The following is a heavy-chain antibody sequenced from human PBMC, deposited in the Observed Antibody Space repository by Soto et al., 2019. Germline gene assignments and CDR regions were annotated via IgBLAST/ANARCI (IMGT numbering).Heavy chain of an antibody. D-gene: IGHD2-15*01. Sequence: SETLSLTXTVAGGSISSYDWSWIRQPPGKGLEWIGYIYYSGSTNYNPSLKSGVTISVDTSKNQFSLKLSSVTAADTAVYYCARQLPDIVVVVAGNDAFDIWGQGTMVTVSS. V-gene: IGHV4-59*08. CDR2: IYYSGST. CDR1: GGSISSYD. J-gene: IGHJ3*02. CDR3: ARQLPDIVVVVAGNDAFDI.